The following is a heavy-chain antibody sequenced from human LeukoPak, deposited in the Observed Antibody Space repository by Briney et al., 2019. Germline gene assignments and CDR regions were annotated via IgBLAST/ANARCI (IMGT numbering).Heavy chain of an antibody. Sequence: SETPSLTCTVSGGSISSGDYYWSWIRQPPGKGLEWIGYIYYSGSTYYNPSLKSRVAISVDTSKNQFSLKLSSVIAADTAMYYCARSKDGSGFAAYWGQGTQVTVSS. J-gene: IGHJ4*02. V-gene: IGHV4-30-4*01. CDR1: GGSISSGDYY. CDR3: ARSKDGSGFAAY. CDR2: IYYSGST. D-gene: IGHD3-22*01.